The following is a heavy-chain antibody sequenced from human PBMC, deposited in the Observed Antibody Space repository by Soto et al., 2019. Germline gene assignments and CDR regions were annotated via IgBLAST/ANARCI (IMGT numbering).Heavy chain of an antibody. CDR3: ARVDYDSLTGYYFDY. CDR2: IHDSGST. Sequence: KTSETLSLTCTVSGGSLSSYYWSWIRQSPGKGLEWIGYIHDSGSTNFNPSLKSRVTMSVDTSKNQFSLKVSSVSAADTAAYYCARVDYDSLTGYYFDYWGQGTLVTVSS. CDR1: GGSLSSYY. J-gene: IGHJ4*02. D-gene: IGHD3-9*01. V-gene: IGHV4-59*01.